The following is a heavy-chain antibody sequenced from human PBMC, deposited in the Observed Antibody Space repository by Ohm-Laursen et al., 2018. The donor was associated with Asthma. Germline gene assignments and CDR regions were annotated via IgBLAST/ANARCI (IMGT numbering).Heavy chain of an antibody. CDR3: AKGVGGGYFDF. CDR2: ISYDGSNK. V-gene: IGHV3-30*18. D-gene: IGHD2-15*01. J-gene: IGHJ4*02. CDR1: GYTFSRYS. Sequence: SLRLSCTASGYTFSRYSIHWVRQAPGKGLEWVAVISYDGSNKYYADSVKGRFTISRDNSKNTLYLQMNSLRAEDTAVYYCAKGVGGGYFDFWGQGTLVTVSS.